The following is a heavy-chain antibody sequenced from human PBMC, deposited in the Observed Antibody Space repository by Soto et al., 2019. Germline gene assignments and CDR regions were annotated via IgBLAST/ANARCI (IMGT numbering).Heavy chain of an antibody. CDR2: IKTDGSLT. CDR1: GFTFSSYW. V-gene: IGHV3-74*03. CDR3: ARDEGVEMVRGYDN. Sequence: EAQLVQSGGGLVQPGGSMRLSCAASGFTFSSYWMHLVRQAPGKGLVWVSSIKTDGSLTPYADSVKGRFTISRDNAKNTVYLQMNSLRAEDTAVYYCARDEGVEMVRGYDNWGQGTLVAVSS. D-gene: IGHD3-10*01. J-gene: IGHJ4*02.